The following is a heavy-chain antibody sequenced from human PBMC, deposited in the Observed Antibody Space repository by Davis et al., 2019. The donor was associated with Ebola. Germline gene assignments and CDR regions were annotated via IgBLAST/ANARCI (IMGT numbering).Heavy chain of an antibody. V-gene: IGHV1-18*01. CDR1: VYTFTSYG. Sequence: ASVTVSCMASVYTFTSYGISWVRQAPGPGLEWMGWISAYNGNTNYAQKLQGRVTMTTDTSTSTAYMELRSLRSDDTAVYYCARETYYYDSSGYYYPDYWGQGTLVTVSS. D-gene: IGHD3-22*01. CDR2: ISAYNGNT. CDR3: ARETYYYDSSGYYYPDY. J-gene: IGHJ4*02.